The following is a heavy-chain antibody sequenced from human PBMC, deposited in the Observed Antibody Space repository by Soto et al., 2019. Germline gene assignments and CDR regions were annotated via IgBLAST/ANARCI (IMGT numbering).Heavy chain of an antibody. Sequence: QVQLVQSGAEVKKPGSSVKVSCKASGGTFSSYTISWVRQAPGQGLEWMGRIIPIHGIANYAQKFQGRVTITADKSTSTAYMELSSLRSEDTAVYYCARSSSSDSHFQHWGQGTLVTVSS. V-gene: IGHV1-69*02. D-gene: IGHD6-13*01. CDR1: GGTFSSYT. CDR3: ARSSSSDSHFQH. CDR2: IIPIHGIA. J-gene: IGHJ1*01.